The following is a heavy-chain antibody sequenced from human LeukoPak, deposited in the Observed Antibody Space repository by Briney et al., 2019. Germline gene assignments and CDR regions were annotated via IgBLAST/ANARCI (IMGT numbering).Heavy chain of an antibody. V-gene: IGHV4-34*01. CDR1: GGSFSGYY. J-gene: IGHJ6*02. Sequence: SETLSLTCAVYGGSFSGYYWSWIRQPPGKGLEWIGEINHSGSTNYNPSLKSRVTISVDPSKNQFSLRLSSVTAADTAVYYCAREFVGGSGSYRSKYYYYGMDVWGQGTTVTVSS. CDR3: AREFVGGSGSYRSKYYYYGMDV. CDR2: INHSGST. D-gene: IGHD3-10*01.